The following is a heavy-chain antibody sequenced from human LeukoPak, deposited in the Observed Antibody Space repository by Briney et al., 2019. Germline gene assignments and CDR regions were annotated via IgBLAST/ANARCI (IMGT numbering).Heavy chain of an antibody. J-gene: IGHJ6*03. V-gene: IGHV3-30*18. D-gene: IGHD3-9*01. CDR1: GFTFSSYG. CDR2: ISYDGSNK. CDR3: AKPRYSYYYYMDV. Sequence: GGSLRLSCAASGFTFSSYGMHWVRQAPGKGLEWVAVISYDGSNKYYADSVKGRFTISRDNSKNTLYLQMNSLRAEDTAVYYCAKPRYSYYYYMDVWGKGTTVTISS.